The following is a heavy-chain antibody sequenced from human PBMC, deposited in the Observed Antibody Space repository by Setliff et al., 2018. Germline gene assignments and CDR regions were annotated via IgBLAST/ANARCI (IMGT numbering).Heavy chain of an antibody. CDR2: IIPILGIA. D-gene: IGHD1-1*01. CDR3: ARSVSTGPTPFYWYFDL. J-gene: IGHJ2*01. Sequence: EASVKVSCKASGGTFSSYAISWVRQAPGQGLEWMGGIIPILGIANYAQKFQGRVTITADESTSTAYMELSSLRSEDTAVYYCARSVSTGPTPFYWYFDLWGRGTLVTVSS. V-gene: IGHV1-69*10. CDR1: GGTFSSYA.